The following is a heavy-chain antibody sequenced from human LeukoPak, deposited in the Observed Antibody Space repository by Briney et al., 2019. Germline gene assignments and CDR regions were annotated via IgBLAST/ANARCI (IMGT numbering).Heavy chain of an antibody. D-gene: IGHD6-13*01. CDR1: GFTFSSYA. Sequence: PGRSLRLSCAASGFTFSSYAMHWVRQAPGKGLEWVAVISYDGSNKYYADSVKGRFTISRDNSKNTLYLQMNSLRAEDTAVYYCARDQWYSSSPFTYYYYCGMDVWGQGTTVTVSS. V-gene: IGHV3-30-3*01. J-gene: IGHJ6*02. CDR3: ARDQWYSSSPFTYYYYCGMDV. CDR2: ISYDGSNK.